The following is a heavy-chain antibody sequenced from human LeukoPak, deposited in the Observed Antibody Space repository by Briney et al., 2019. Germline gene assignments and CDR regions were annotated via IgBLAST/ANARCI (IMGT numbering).Heavy chain of an antibody. D-gene: IGHD4-17*01. CDR2: ISSSGSTI. V-gene: IGHV3-48*03. CDR3: ATDYASLHLLGY. CDR1: GFTFSSYE. J-gene: IGHJ4*02. Sequence: GGSLRLSCAASGFTFSSYEMNWIRQAPGKGLEWVSYISSSGSTIYYADSVKGRFTISRDNAKNSLYLQMNSLRAEDTAVYYCATDYASLHLLGYWGQGTLVTVSS.